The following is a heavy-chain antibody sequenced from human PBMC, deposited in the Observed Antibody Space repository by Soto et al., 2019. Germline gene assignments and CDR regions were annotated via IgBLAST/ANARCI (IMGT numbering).Heavy chain of an antibody. CDR2: INHSGST. CDR3: ARGRVYNYDFWSGSRGWYFDY. CDR1: GGSFSGYY. J-gene: IGHJ4*02. Sequence: SETLSLTXAVYGGSFSGYYWSWIRQPPGKGLEWIGEINHSGSTNYNPSLKSRVTISVDTSKNQFSLKLSSVTAADTAVYYCARGRVYNYDFWSGSRGWYFDYWGQGTLVTVSS. V-gene: IGHV4-34*01. D-gene: IGHD3-3*01.